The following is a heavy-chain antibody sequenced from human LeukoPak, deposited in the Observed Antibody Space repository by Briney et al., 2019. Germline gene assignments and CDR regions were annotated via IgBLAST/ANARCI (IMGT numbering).Heavy chain of an antibody. CDR1: GYSISSGYY. J-gene: IGHJ3*02. CDR2: IYHSGST. V-gene: IGHV4-38-2*02. Sequence: PSETLSLTCTVSGYSISSGYYWGWIRQPPGKGLEWIGSIYHSGSTYYNPSLKSRVTISVDTSKNQFSLKLSSVTAADTAVYYCARDRSSVLLWFGELIDAFDIWGQGTMVTVSS. D-gene: IGHD3-10*01. CDR3: ARDRSSVLLWFGELIDAFDI.